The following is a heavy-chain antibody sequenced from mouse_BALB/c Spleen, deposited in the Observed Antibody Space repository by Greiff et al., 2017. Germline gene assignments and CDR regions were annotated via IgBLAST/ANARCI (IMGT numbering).Heavy chain of an antibody. CDR2: INSNGGST. Sequence: EVKLVESGGGLVQPGGSLKLSCAASGFTFSSYGMSWVRQTPDKRLELVATINSNGGSTYYPDSVKGRFTISRDNAKNTLYLQMSSLKSEDTAMYYCARGGGRYDYYAMDYWGQGTSVTVSS. CDR1: GFTFSSYG. CDR3: ARGGGRYDYYAMDY. V-gene: IGHV5-6-3*01. J-gene: IGHJ4*01. D-gene: IGHD2-14*01.